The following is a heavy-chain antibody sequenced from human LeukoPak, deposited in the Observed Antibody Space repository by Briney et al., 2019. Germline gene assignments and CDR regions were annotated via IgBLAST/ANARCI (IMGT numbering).Heavy chain of an antibody. D-gene: IGHD4-17*01. CDR3: GTGTTEDDDYGYFDY. CDR1: GFTFSSYW. CDR2: INSDGSST. V-gene: IGHV3-74*01. J-gene: IGHJ4*02. Sequence: TGGSLRLSCAASGFTFSSYWMHWVRQAPGKGLVWVSRINSDGSSTIYADSVKGRFTISRDNAKNTLYLQMNSLRAEDTAVYYCGTGTTEDDDYGYFDYSGQGTLVTVSS.